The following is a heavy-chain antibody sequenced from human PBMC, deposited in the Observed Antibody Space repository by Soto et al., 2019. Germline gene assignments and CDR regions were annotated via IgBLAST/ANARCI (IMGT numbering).Heavy chain of an antibody. V-gene: IGHV1-2*04. CDR2: INPNSGGT. J-gene: IGHJ6*02. D-gene: IGHD4-17*01. CDR1: GYTFTGYY. CDR3: ARDSTPLKFTYGDYLNYYYYGMDV. Sequence: QVQLVQSGAEVKKPGASVKVSCKASGYTFTGYYMHWVRQAPGQGLEWMGWINPNSGGTNYAQKFQGWVTMTRDTSISTAYMELSRLRSDDTAVYYCARDSTPLKFTYGDYLNYYYYGMDVWGQGTTVTVSS.